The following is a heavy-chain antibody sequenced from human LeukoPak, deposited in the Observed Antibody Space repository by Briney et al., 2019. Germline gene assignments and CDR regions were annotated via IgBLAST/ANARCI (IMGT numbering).Heavy chain of an antibody. J-gene: IGHJ6*03. V-gene: IGHV3-30*02. CDR3: AKISSSAAGDYYYYMDV. CDR2: ILYDGSNK. Sequence: GGSLRLSCAASGFIFSNYGMHWVRQAPGKGLEWVAFILYDGSNKCYADSVKGRFTISRDNSNNTVYLQMNSLRAEETAVYYCAKISSSAAGDYYYYMDVWGRGTTVTVSS. CDR1: GFIFSNYG. D-gene: IGHD6-13*01.